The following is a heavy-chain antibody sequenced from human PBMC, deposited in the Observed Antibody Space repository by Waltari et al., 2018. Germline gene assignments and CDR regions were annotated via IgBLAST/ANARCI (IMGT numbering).Heavy chain of an antibody. Sequence: QVQLQESGPGLVKPSETLSLTCTVSGGSISSYYWSWIRQPPGKGLEWIGYIYYSGSTNYTPSLKSRVTISVDTSKNQFSLKLSSVTAADTAVYYCARLRFLEWLPDYWGQGTLVTVSS. CDR1: GGSISSYY. J-gene: IGHJ4*02. CDR2: IYYSGST. D-gene: IGHD3-3*01. V-gene: IGHV4-59*01. CDR3: ARLRFLEWLPDY.